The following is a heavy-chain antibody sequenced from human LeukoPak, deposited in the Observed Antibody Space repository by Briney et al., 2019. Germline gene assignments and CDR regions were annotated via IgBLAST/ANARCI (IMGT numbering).Heavy chain of an antibody. Sequence: GGSLRLSCAASGFTFDDYTMHWVRQAPGKGLEWVSLISWDGGSTYYADSVKGRFTISRDNSKNSLYLQVNSLRTEDTALYYCAKDLSSSLDYWGQGTLVTVSS. CDR1: GFTFDDYT. CDR2: ISWDGGST. V-gene: IGHV3-43*01. J-gene: IGHJ4*02. D-gene: IGHD6-13*01. CDR3: AKDLSSSLDY.